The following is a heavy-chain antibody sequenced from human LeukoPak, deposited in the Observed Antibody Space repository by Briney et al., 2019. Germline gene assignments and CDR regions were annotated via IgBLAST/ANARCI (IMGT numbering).Heavy chain of an antibody. V-gene: IGHV4-61*01. Sequence: PSETLSLTCTVSGGSVSSGSYYWSWIRQPPGKGLEWIGYIYYSGSTNYNPSLKSRVTISVDTSKNQFSLKPSSVTAADTAVYYCARDLRVRAYCSGGSCYSGYYYGMDVWGKGTTVTVSS. CDR3: ARDLRVRAYCSGGSCYSGYYYGMDV. J-gene: IGHJ6*04. D-gene: IGHD2-15*01. CDR2: IYYSGST. CDR1: GGSVSSGSYY.